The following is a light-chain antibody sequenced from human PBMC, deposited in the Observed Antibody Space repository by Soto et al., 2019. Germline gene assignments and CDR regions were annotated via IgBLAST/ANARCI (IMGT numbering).Light chain of an antibody. V-gene: IGKV3D-20*02. CDR1: QSISNNY. CDR2: GAS. CDR3: QQRSNWPIT. J-gene: IGKJ5*01. Sequence: EIVLTQSPYTLSLSPGERATLSCRASQSISNNYLGWYQQKVGQAPRLLIYGASSRATAIPARFSGSGSGTDFTLTISSLEPEDFAVYYCQQRSNWPITFGQGTRLEIK.